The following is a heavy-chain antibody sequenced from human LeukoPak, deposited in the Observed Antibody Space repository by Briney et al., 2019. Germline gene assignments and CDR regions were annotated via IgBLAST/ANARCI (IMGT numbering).Heavy chain of an antibody. J-gene: IGHJ4*02. CDR3: VRDRELNY. Sequence: SQTLSLTCNISGGSITSSGYYWSWIRQPPGKGLEWIGYVYNSGSTDYNPSLKSRVTISADTSKNQFSLKLSSVIAADTAVYYCVRDRELNYWGQGILVTVSS. V-gene: IGHV4-61*08. CDR1: GGSITSSGYY. D-gene: IGHD5-24*01. CDR2: VYNSGST.